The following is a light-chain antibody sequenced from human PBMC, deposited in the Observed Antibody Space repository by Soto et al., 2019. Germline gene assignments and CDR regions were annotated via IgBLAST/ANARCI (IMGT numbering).Light chain of an antibody. CDR1: QNINDW. CDR3: QQRSNWLPIT. CDR2: KAS. V-gene: IGKV1-5*03. Sequence: DIQMTQSPSSLSASIGDRVTITCRASQNINDWLAWYQQKPGKAPKLLIYKASSLESGVPSRFSGSGSGTDFTLTISSLEPEDFAVYYCQQRSNWLPITFGQGTRLEIK. J-gene: IGKJ5*01.